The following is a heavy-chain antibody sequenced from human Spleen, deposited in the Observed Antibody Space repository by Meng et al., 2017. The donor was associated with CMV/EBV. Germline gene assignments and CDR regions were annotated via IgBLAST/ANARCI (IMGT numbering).Heavy chain of an antibody. CDR3: AKDCYCSGGSCYRDYYYYGMDV. V-gene: IGHV3-74*03. J-gene: IGHJ6*02. Sequence: GESLKISCAASGFMFDSYWMHWVRQVPGKGLVWVARINSDGTDSVYADSVMGRFTISRDNAKNSLYLQMNSLRAEDTALYYCAKDCYCSGGSCYRDYYYYGMDVWGQGTTVTVSS. D-gene: IGHD2-15*01. CDR1: GFMFDSYW. CDR2: INSDGTDS.